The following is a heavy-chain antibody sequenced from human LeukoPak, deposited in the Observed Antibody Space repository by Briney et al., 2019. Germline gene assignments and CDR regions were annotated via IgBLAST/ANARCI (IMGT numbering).Heavy chain of an antibody. V-gene: IGHV6-1*01. CDR2: TYYRSKWHY. D-gene: IGHD5-18*01. Sequence: SQTLSLTCVLSGDSVSINSAAWNWIRQSPSRGLEWLGRTYYRSKWHYDYAVSVKSRITINPDTSKNQFSLHLDSVTPEDTAVYYCAGYSYGVRPSWGQGTLVSVSS. CDR3: AGYSYGVRPS. J-gene: IGHJ5*02. CDR1: GDSVSINSAA.